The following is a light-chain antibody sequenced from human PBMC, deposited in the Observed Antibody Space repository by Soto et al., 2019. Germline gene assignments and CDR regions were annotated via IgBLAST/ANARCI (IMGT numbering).Light chain of an antibody. CDR2: ENN. CDR1: SSNIGAGYD. V-gene: IGLV1-40*01. CDR3: QSYDSSLSGPV. Sequence: QSVLTQPPSVSGAPGQRVTMSCTGSSSNIGAGYDVHWYQQHPGTAPKLLIYENNSRPPGVPDRVSGSKSGTSASLAITGLQPEDEADYYCQSYDSSLSGPVFGGGTKLTVL. J-gene: IGLJ3*02.